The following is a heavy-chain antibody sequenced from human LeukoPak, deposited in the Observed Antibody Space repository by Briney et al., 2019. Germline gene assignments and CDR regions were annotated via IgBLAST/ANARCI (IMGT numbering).Heavy chain of an antibody. D-gene: IGHD3-3*01. J-gene: IGHJ4*02. Sequence: GGSLRLSCAASGFTVSNNYMTWVRQAPGKGLEWVSAISGSGGSTYYADSVKGRFTISRDNSKNTLYLQMNSLRAEDTAVYYCAKDLTIFGVVSPTYYFDYWGQGTLVTVSS. V-gene: IGHV3-23*01. CDR1: GFTVSNNY. CDR2: ISGSGGST. CDR3: AKDLTIFGVVSPTYYFDY.